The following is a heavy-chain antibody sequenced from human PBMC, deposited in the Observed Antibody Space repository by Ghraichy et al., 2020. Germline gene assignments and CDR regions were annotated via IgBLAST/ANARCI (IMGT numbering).Heavy chain of an antibody. V-gene: IGHV3-7*01. Sequence: GGSLRLSCSASGLSFSRHWMSWVRQAPRKGLEWVASIKADGSERHYVDSVKGRFTISRDNAENSVSLEMNSLRAEDTAIYYCARDPYGDYKYGGTDYWGQGTLVAVSS. CDR2: IKADGSER. CDR1: GLSFSRHW. J-gene: IGHJ4*02. D-gene: IGHD4-17*01. CDR3: ARDPYGDYKYGGTDY.